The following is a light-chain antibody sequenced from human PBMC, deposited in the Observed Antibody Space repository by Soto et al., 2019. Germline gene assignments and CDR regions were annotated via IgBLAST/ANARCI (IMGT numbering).Light chain of an antibody. CDR1: QSVSSSY. CDR2: GAS. CDR3: XXXXXSPX. J-gene: IGKJ2*01. Sequence: EIVLTQSPGTLSLSPGERATLSCRASQSVSSSYLAWYQQKPGQAPRLLIYGASSRATGIPDRFSGSGSGTDFTLTIIRLEPEXFXXXXXXXXXXSPXXXQGT. V-gene: IGKV3-20*01.